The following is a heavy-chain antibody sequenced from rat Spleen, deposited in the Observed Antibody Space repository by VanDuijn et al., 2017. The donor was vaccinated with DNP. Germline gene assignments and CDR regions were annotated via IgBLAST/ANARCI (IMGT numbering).Heavy chain of an antibody. CDR2: ISYDGSST. Sequence: EVQLVESGGGLVQPGRSLKLSCAASGFTFSDYNMAWVRQAPKKGLEWVATISYDGSSTYYRDSVKGRFTISRDNAKSTLYLQMDSLRSEDTATYYCARHKTYYYAMDAWGQGVMVTVSS. J-gene: IGHJ4*01. V-gene: IGHV5-7*01. CDR3: ARHKTYYYAMDA. CDR1: GFTFSDYN.